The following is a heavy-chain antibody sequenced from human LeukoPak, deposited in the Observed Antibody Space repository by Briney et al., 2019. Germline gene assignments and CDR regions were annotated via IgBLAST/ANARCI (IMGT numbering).Heavy chain of an antibody. D-gene: IGHD3-10*01. CDR3: ARTYMVRGVIIEAFDY. Sequence: HPSQTLSLTCAVSGGSISRGGYSWSWIRQPPGKGLEWIGYIYHSGSTYYNPSLKSRVTMSVDRSKNQFSLKLSSVTAADTAVYYCARTYMVRGVIIEAFDYWGQGTLVTVSS. V-gene: IGHV4-30-2*01. CDR2: IYHSGST. CDR1: GGSISRGGYS. J-gene: IGHJ4*02.